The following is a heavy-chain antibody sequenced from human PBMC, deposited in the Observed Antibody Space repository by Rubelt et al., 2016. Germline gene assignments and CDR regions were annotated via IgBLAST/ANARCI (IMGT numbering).Heavy chain of an antibody. CDR1: GGSITSSSYY. CDR3: AGLVNLRGVSNLYFDY. D-gene: IGHD3-10*01. J-gene: IGHJ4*02. Sequence: QLQLQESGPGLVKPSETLSLTCTVSGGSITSSSYYWGWIRQPPGKGLEWIGSIYYSGSTYYNPSLKSRVTISVDTSKNQFSPRLTCVTRADTAVYDCAGLVNLRGVSNLYFDYWGQGTLVTVS. CDR2: IYYSGST. V-gene: IGHV4-39*01.